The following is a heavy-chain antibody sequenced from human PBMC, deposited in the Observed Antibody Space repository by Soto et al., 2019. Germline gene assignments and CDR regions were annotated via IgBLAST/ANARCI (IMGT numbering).Heavy chain of an antibody. CDR3: ASIGIIGTAAELDI. CDR1: GFTFNNYG. D-gene: IGHD1-7*01. V-gene: IGHV3-30*03. CDR2: ISYDGSNQ. Sequence: PGGSLRLSCAASGFTFNNYGMHWVRQAPGKGLEWVAVISYDGSNQYYADSVKGRFTISRGNSKNTMYLQMNSLRAEDTAVYYCASIGIIGTAAELDIWGQGTMVTVSS. J-gene: IGHJ3*02.